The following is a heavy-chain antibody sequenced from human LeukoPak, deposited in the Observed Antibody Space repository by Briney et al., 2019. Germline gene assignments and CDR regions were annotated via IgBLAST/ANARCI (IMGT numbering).Heavy chain of an antibody. CDR2: ISSSSSYI. Sequence: GGSLRLSCAAPGFTFSSYSMNWVRQAPGKGLEWVSSISSSSSYIYYADSVKGRFTISRDNAKNSLYLQMNSLRAEDTAVYYCARDVRLVVVPAAMLLGTGRGPLDYWGQGTVVTVSS. V-gene: IGHV3-21*01. D-gene: IGHD2-2*01. J-gene: IGHJ4*02. CDR1: GFTFSSYS. CDR3: ARDVRLVVVPAAMLLGTGRGPLDY.